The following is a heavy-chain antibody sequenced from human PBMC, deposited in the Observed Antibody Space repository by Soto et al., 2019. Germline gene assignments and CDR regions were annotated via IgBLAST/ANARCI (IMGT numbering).Heavy chain of an antibody. CDR1: GFTFSSYA. CDR2: ISGSGGST. Sequence: EVQLLESGGGLVQPGGSLRLSCAASGFTFSSYAMSWVRQAPGKGLEWVSVISGSGGSTHYADSVKGRFTISRDNSKNTLYLQMNSLRAEDTAVYYCAHYDSSGYYYAPFDYWGQGTLVTVSS. CDR3: AHYDSSGYYYAPFDY. J-gene: IGHJ4*02. D-gene: IGHD3-22*01. V-gene: IGHV3-23*01.